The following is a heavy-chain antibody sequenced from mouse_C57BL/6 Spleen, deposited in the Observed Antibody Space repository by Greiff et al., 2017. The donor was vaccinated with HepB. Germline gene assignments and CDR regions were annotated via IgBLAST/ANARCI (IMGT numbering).Heavy chain of an antibody. V-gene: IGHV1-81*01. D-gene: IGHD2-1*01. CDR3: ARTGLIYYGKKDYFDY. CDR1: GYTFTSYG. J-gene: IGHJ2*01. CDR2: IYPRRGNT. Sequence: QVQLQQSGAELARPGASVKLSCKASGYTFTSYGISWVKQRTGQGLEWIGEIYPRRGNTYYNEKFKGKATLTADKSSSTAYIALRSLTSEDSAVYFCARTGLIYYGKKDYFDYWGQGTTLTVSS.